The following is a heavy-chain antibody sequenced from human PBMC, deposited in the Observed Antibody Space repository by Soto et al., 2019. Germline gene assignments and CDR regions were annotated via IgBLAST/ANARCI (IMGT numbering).Heavy chain of an antibody. V-gene: IGHV4-30-4*01. CDR3: ARGPSGDKVDS. D-gene: IGHD7-27*01. CDR1: GGSISTVNYW. CDR2: IYNGGST. J-gene: IGHJ4*02. Sequence: QVQLQESGPGLVKPSQTLSLTCTVSGGSISTVNYWWSWIRQSPDMGLEWIGHIYNGGSTYNNPPLESRVTMSVATSKTQLSLTLSSVSAADTAVDYCARGPSGDKVDSWGQGTLVTVSS.